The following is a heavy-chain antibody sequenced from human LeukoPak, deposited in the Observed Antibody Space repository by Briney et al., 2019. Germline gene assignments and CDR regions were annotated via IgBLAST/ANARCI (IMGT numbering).Heavy chain of an antibody. J-gene: IGHJ4*02. CDR2: IRXXIYGGTA. CDR1: GXXVXXYA. V-gene: IGHV3-49*03. Sequence: PGGSLRLSCTAXGXXVXXYAMXXXXXXPGXGLXWVXFIRXXIYGGTAXXXAXVEGRFTISRDDSNTIAYLQMNSLKSEDTAVYYCTRGLEGFTAYDDYWGQGTLVTVSS. CDR3: TRGLEGFTAYDDY. D-gene: IGHD5-12*01.